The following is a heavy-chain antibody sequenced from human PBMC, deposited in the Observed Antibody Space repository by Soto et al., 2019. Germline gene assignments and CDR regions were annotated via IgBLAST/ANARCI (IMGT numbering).Heavy chain of an antibody. CDR1: GGSISSGGYY. Sequence: SETLSLTCTVSGGSISSGGYYWSWIRQHPGKGLEWIGYIYYSGSTYYNPSLKSRVTISVDTSKNQFSLNLSSVTAADTAMYYCARVYPRTLTGYGTLDVWGQGTTVTVSS. V-gene: IGHV4-31*03. D-gene: IGHD3-9*01. CDR2: IYYSGST. J-gene: IGHJ6*02. CDR3: ARVYPRTLTGYGTLDV.